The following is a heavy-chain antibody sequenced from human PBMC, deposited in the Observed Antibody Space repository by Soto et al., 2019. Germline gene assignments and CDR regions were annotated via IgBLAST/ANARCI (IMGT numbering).Heavy chain of an antibody. CDR2: INPNSGGT. D-gene: IGHD5-18*01. CDR1: GYTFTGYY. CDR3: AREGGYSYGYFDY. V-gene: IGHV1-2*04. Sequence: ASVKVSCKASGYTFTGYYMHWVRQAPGQGLEWMGWINPNSGGTNYAQKFQGWVTMTRDTSISTAYMELSRLRSDDTAVYYCAREGGYSYGYFDYGGQGTLVTVSS. J-gene: IGHJ4*02.